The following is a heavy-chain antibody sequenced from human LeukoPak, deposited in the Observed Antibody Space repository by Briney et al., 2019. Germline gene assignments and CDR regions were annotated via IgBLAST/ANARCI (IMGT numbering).Heavy chain of an antibody. CDR1: GGSISSGDYY. J-gene: IGHJ4*02. V-gene: IGHV4-30-4*08. CDR3: ARAGYRGSFPSTLIDY. CDR2: IFYSGST. Sequence: SETLSLTCTVSGGSISSGDYYWSWIRQPPGKGLEWIGYIFYSGSTYYNPSLRSRVTISVDTSNNQFSLKLTSVTAADTAVYYCARAGYRGSFPSTLIDYWGQGTLVTVSS. D-gene: IGHD3-9*01.